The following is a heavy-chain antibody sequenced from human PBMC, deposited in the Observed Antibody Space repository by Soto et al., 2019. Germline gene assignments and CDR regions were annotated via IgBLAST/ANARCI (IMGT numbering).Heavy chain of an antibody. Sequence: PGESLKISCNGSGYSFTSYWISWARQMPGKGLEWMGIIYPGDSDTRYSPSFQGQVTISADKSISTAYLQWSSLKASDTAMYYCARLLSSGYYEVFDYWGQGTLVTVSS. CDR2: IYPGDSDT. V-gene: IGHV5-51*01. J-gene: IGHJ4*02. CDR3: ARLLSSGYYEVFDY. D-gene: IGHD3-22*01. CDR1: GYSFTSYW.